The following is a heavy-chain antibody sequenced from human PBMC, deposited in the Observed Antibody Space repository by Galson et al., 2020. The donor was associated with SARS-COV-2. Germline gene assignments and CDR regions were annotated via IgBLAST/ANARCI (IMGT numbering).Heavy chain of an antibody. CDR1: GYTFTSYG. V-gene: IGHV1-18*01. Sequence: ASVKVSCKASGYTFTSYGISWVRQAPGQGLEWMGWISAYNGNTNYAQKLQGRVTMTTDTSTSTAYMELRSLRSDDTAVYYCARDEGVGDILTGHRYGMDVWGQGTTVTVSS. J-gene: IGHJ6*02. CDR3: ARDEGVGDILTGHRYGMDV. D-gene: IGHD3-9*01. CDR2: ISAYNGNT.